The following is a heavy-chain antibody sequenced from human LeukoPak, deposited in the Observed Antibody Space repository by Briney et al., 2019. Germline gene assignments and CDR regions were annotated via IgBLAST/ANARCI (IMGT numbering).Heavy chain of an antibody. D-gene: IGHD6-13*01. Sequence: GGSLRLSCAASGFTFSPYWMKWVRQAPGKGLEWVSRINSDGTVTSYADSVKGRFTISRDNAKNSLFLQMNSLRVEDTAVYYCARDSSRWSSEYFQNWGQGTLVTVSS. V-gene: IGHV3-74*01. CDR3: ARDSSRWSSEYFQN. CDR2: INSDGTVT. CDR1: GFTFSPYW. J-gene: IGHJ1*01.